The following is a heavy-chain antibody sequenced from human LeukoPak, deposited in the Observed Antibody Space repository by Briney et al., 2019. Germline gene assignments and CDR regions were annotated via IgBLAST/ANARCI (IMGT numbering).Heavy chain of an antibody. V-gene: IGHV3-66*01. CDR2: IYSGGST. CDR3: ANRPRNDQKIPFDI. J-gene: IGHJ3*02. CDR1: GFTVSSNY. D-gene: IGHD3-16*01. Sequence: GGSLRLPCAASGFTVSSNYMSWVRQAPGKGLEWVSVIYSGGSTYYADSVKGRFTISRDNSKNTLYLQMNSLRAEDTAVYYCANRPRNDQKIPFDIWGQGTMVTVSS.